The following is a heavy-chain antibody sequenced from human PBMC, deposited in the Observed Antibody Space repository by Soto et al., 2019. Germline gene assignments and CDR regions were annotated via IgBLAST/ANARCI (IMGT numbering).Heavy chain of an antibody. Sequence: EGQLLESGGGLVQPGGSLRLSCAASGFMFSTYAMNWVRQAPGKGLEWVSAISSSGGSTFYAESVRGRFTISRDNSINTLYLQMSSLRTEDTAVHYCAHPRGYGVFDAVDIWGQGTMVTVSS. CDR1: GFMFSTYA. J-gene: IGHJ3*02. V-gene: IGHV3-23*01. D-gene: IGHD4-17*01. CDR3: AHPRGYGVFDAVDI. CDR2: ISSSGGST.